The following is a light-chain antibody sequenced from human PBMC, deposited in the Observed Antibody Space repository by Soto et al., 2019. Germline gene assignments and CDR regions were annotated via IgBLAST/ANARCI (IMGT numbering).Light chain of an antibody. CDR2: DAS. J-gene: IGKJ1*01. CDR1: QNIETG. Sequence: DIQMSQSPSTLSASVGHRLTITCRASQNIETGLAWYQQKPGKAPNLLIYDASTLESGVSSRFSGSGSGTEFTLTISSLQPDDIATYYCQRYYSYSGTFGQRTKVDIK. V-gene: IGKV1-5*01. CDR3: QRYYSYSGT.